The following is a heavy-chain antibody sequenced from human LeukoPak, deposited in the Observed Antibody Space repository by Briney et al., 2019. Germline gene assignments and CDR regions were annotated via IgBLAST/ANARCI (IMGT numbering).Heavy chain of an antibody. D-gene: IGHD2-2*01. CDR2: IFYSGNT. CDR1: GGSISTYY. CDR3: ASYCTSTNCYFDY. V-gene: IGHV4-59*01. J-gene: IGHJ4*02. Sequence: SETLSLTCTVSGGSISTYYWSLIRQPPGKGLEWIGYIFYSGNTNYNPSLKSRVTISVDTSKNQFSLKLSSVTAADTAVYYCASYCTSTNCYFDYWGQGTLVTVSS.